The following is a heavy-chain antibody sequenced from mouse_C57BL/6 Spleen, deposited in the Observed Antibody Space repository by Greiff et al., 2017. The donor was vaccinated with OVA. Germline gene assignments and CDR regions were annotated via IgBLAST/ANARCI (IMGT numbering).Heavy chain of an antibody. CDR1: GYTFTSYG. Sequence: LLESGAELARPGASVKLSCKASGYTFTSYGISWVKQRTGQGLEWIGEIYPRSGNTYYNEKFKGKATLTADKSSSTAYMELRSLTSEDSAVYFCATGLQVAYWGQGTLVTVSA. V-gene: IGHV1-81*01. CDR2: IYPRSGNT. D-gene: IGHD3-1*01. J-gene: IGHJ3*01. CDR3: ATGLQVAY.